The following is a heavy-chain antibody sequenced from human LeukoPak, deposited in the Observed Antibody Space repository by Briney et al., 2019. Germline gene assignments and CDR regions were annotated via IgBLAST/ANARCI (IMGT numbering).Heavy chain of an antibody. CDR2: IHYSGST. CDR3: ARKGTIAPTGASHFDY. J-gene: IGHJ4*02. CDR1: GGSISSSSSTYY. D-gene: IGHD6-13*01. Sequence: SETLSLTCTVSGGSISSSSSTYYWGWIRQPPGKGVEWIGSIHYSGSTYYNPSLKSRVTISVDTSKNQFSVKLSSVTAADTAVYYCARKGTIAPTGASHFDYWGQGTLVTVSS. V-gene: IGHV4-39*01.